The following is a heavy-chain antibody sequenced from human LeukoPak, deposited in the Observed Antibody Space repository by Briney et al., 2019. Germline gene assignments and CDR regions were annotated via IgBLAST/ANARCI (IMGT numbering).Heavy chain of an antibody. Sequence: GRSLRLSCAASGFTFDDYAMHWVRQAPGKGLEWVSGISWNSGSIGYADSVKGRFTISRDNAKNSLYLQMNSLRAEDTALYYCAKDIRHSSSRDVDYWGQGTLVTVSS. CDR3: AKDIRHSSSRDVDY. V-gene: IGHV3-9*01. CDR1: GFTFDDYA. CDR2: ISWNSGSI. D-gene: IGHD6-13*01. J-gene: IGHJ4*02.